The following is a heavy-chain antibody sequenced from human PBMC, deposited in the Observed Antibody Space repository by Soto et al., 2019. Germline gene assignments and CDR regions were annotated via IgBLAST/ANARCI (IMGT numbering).Heavy chain of an antibody. J-gene: IGHJ6*02. CDR3: ARLGEGNIMFGGVISQYYYYVRDV. D-gene: IGHD3-16*01. Sequence: ASVKVSCKASGYTFTSYGISWVRQAPGQGLEWMGWISAYNGNTNYAQKLQGRVTMTTDTSTSTAYLQWSSLKASDTAMYYCARLGEGNIMFGGVISQYYYYVRDVWGQGTTVTVPS. CDR2: ISAYNGNT. V-gene: IGHV1-18*01. CDR1: GYTFTSYG.